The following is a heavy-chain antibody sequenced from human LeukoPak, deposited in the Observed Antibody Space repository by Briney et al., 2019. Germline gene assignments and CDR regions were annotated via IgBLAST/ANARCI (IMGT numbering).Heavy chain of an antibody. CDR3: ASFRGGHSSGWFNWFDP. D-gene: IGHD6-19*01. J-gene: IGHJ5*02. V-gene: IGHV4-59*01. Sequence: SETLSLTYTVSGGSISSYYWSWIRQPPGEGLEWIGHIYYSGSTNYNPSLKSRVTISVDTSKNQFSLKLSSVTAADKAVYYCASFRGGHSSGWFNWFDPWGQGTLVTVSS. CDR1: GGSISSYY. CDR2: IYYSGST.